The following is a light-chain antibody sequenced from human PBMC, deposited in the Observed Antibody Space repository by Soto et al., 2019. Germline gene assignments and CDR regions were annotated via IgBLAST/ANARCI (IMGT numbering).Light chain of an antibody. V-gene: IGKV1-39*01. Sequence: DLQMTQSPSSLSASVGDRVTITCRASQSISSYLNWYQQKPGKAPQLLIYAASSLQSGVPSRFSGSGSGTDFTLTISSLQPEDFATYYCQQSYSTPGTFGQGTKLEIK. CDR2: AAS. CDR1: QSISSY. CDR3: QQSYSTPGT. J-gene: IGKJ2*02.